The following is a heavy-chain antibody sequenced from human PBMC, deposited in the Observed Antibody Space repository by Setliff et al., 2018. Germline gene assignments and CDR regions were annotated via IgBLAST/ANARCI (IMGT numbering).Heavy chain of an antibody. CDR1: GYTFTASY. CDR2: INPKSGVA. D-gene: IGHD3-22*01. J-gene: IGHJ4*02. V-gene: IGHV1-2*02. CDR3: VRGEENDSSGYYWVRLRPPTDS. Sequence: ASVKVSCKTSGYTFTASYIHWVRQAPGQGLEWMGWINPKSGVAKYAQRFEGGVTMTGDTSIKTVYMELSRLRYDDTAVYYCVRGEENDSSGYYWVRLRPPTDSWGQGTLVTVSS.